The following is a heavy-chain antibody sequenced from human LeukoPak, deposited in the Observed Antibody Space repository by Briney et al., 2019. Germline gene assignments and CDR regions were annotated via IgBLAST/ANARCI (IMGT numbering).Heavy chain of an antibody. CDR3: ARDRTFFWSGYYTGRYYYYYMDV. CDR2: INHSGST. D-gene: IGHD3-3*01. Sequence: PSETLSLTCAVYGGSFSGYYWSWIRQPPGKGLEWIGEINHSGSTNYNPSLKSRVTISVDTSKNQFSLKLSSVTAADTAVYYCARDRTFFWSGYYTGRYYYYYMDVWGKGTTVAISS. J-gene: IGHJ6*03. CDR1: GGSFSGYY. V-gene: IGHV4-34*01.